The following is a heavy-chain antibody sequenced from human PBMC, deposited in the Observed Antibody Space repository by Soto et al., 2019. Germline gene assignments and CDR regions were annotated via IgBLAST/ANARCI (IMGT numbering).Heavy chain of an antibody. V-gene: IGHV3-33*01. CDR2: IWYDGSNK. J-gene: IGHJ6*02. D-gene: IGHD2-2*02. CDR3: ARELVVPAAIHYYYYGMDV. CDR1: GFTFSSYG. Sequence: PGRSLRLSCAASGFTFSSYGMHWVRQAPGKGLEWVAVIWYDGSNKYYADSVKGRFTISRENSKNTLYLQMNSLRAEDTAVYYCARELVVPAAIHYYYYGMDVWGQVTTGTVSS.